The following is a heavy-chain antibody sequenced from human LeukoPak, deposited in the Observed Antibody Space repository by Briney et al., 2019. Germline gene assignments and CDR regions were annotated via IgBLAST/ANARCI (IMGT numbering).Heavy chain of an antibody. D-gene: IGHD3-22*01. Sequence: GGSLRLSCAASGFTSSDYNMRWIRQAPGKGLEWVANIKQDGSEKYYVDSVKGRFTISRDNAKNSLYLQMNSLRAEDTAVYYCARVGYYYDSSGYSSVWFDPWGQGTLVTVSS. CDR3: ARVGYYYDSSGYSSVWFDP. V-gene: IGHV3-7*04. CDR2: IKQDGSEK. CDR1: GFTSSDYN. J-gene: IGHJ5*02.